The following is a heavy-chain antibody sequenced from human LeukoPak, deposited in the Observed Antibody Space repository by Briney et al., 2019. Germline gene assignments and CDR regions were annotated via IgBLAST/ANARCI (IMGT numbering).Heavy chain of an antibody. CDR2: VSDSGST. CDR3: ASKGEYYGVCYYDSPYYYYMDV. D-gene: IGHD2-8*01. CDR1: GGSISSTVYY. Sequence: SETLSLTCTVSGGSISSTVYYWGWIRQAPGKGLEWIGSVSDSGSTYYNPSLRSRVIIPVDTSKNQFSLKLSSVTAADTAVYYCASKGEYYGVCYYDSPYYYYMDVWGKGTTVTVSS. V-gene: IGHV4-39*07. J-gene: IGHJ6*03.